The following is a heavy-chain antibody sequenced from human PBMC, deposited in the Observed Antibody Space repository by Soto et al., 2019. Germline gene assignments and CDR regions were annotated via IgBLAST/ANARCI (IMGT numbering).Heavy chain of an antibody. CDR2: ISGSGFKK. V-gene: IGHV3-23*01. CDR3: AKNQGVELVPLATVDWFDP. J-gene: IGHJ5*02. D-gene: IGHD1-26*01. CDR1: GFIFENFG. Sequence: GGSLRLSCAASGFIFENFGMSGVRQAPGKGLGWISSISGSGFKKYYADSVKGRFTISRDNSKSTVYLELNNLSAEDTAVYHCAKNQGVELVPLATVDWFDPWGQGSVVTVSS.